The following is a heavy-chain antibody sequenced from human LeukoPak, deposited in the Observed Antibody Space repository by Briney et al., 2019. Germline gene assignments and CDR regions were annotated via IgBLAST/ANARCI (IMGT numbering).Heavy chain of an antibody. CDR1: GYTFTSYG. CDR2: ISAYNGNT. CDR3: ARIRNGYNDAYDI. Sequence: ASVKVSCKASGYTFTSYGISGVRQAPGQGLEWMGWISAYNGNTNYAQKLQGRVTMTTDTSTSTVYMDLSSLRSEDTAVYYCARIRNGYNDAYDIWGQGTMVTVSS. J-gene: IGHJ3*02. V-gene: IGHV1-18*01. D-gene: IGHD5-24*01.